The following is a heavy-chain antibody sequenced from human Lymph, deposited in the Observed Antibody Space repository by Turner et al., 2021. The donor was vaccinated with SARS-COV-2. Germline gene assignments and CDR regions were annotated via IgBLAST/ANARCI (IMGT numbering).Heavy chain of an antibody. CDR2: IYYRGST. CDR1: GGSMNSNY. V-gene: IGHV4-59*01. D-gene: IGHD2-21*02. J-gene: IGHJ5*02. Sequence: QVQLQESGPRLVKPLETLSLTCTVSGGSMNSNYWSWIRQPPGKRLELIVYIYYRGSTNYNPSLESRVTISVDTSRNQCSLNLTSVTAADTAIYYCARETVNNWVDPWGQGTLVTVSS. CDR3: ARETVNNWVDP.